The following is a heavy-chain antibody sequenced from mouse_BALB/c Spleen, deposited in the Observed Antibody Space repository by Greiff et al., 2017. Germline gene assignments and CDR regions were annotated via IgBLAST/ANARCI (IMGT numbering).Heavy chain of an antibody. CDR3: ARYRYDGNYFDY. J-gene: IGHJ2*01. V-gene: IGHV1S29*02. CDR1: GYTFTDYN. CDR2: IYPYNGGT. D-gene: IGHD2-14*01. Sequence: VQLQQSGPELVKPGASVKISCKASGYTFTDYNMHWVKQSHGKSLEWIGYIYPYNGGTGYNQKFKSKATLTVDNSSSTAYMELRSLTSEDSAVYYCARYRYDGNYFDYWGQGTTLTVSS.